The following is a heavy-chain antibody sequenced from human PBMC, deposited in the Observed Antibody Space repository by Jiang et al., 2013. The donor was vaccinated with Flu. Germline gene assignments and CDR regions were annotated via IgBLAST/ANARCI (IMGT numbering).Heavy chain of an antibody. D-gene: IGHD2-2*01. V-gene: IGHV4-4*02. Sequence: GLVKPSETLSLTCVVFGDDINSGSSWSWVRQPPGKGLEWIGEINRGGSTNYNPSLKSRLTISVDKSKNHLSLRVTSVTAADTAVYFCAREVGTNMPYNYYYYYGLDVWGQGTTVTVSS. CDR1: GDDINSGSS. J-gene: IGHJ6*02. CDR3: AREVGTNMPYNYYYYYGLDV. CDR2: INRGGST.